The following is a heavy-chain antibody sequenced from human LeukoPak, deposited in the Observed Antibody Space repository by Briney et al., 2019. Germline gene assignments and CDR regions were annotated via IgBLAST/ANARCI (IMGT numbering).Heavy chain of an antibody. V-gene: IGHV4-59*12. J-gene: IGHJ4*02. CDR2: IHYSGST. Sequence: SETLSLTCTISGGSISGYYWTWIRQPPGKGLEWIGYIHYSGSTNYHPSLKSRVTLLVDTSKMQFSLKLSSVTAADTAVYYCARGLLVGNTGYYFDYWGQGTLVTVSS. CDR3: ARGLLVGNTGYYFDY. D-gene: IGHD1-26*01. CDR1: GGSISGYY.